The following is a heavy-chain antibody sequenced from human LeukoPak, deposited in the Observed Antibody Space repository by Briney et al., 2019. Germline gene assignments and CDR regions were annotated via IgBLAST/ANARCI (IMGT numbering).Heavy chain of an antibody. CDR3: AKGQWELLLDY. CDR1: GFTFSSYA. CDR2: ISGSGGST. Sequence: QPGGSLRLSCAASGFTFSSYAMSWVRQAPGKGLEWVSAISGSGGSTYXADSMXGRFTISRDNSKNTLYLQMNSLRAEDTAVYYCAKGQWELLLDYWGQGTLVTVSS. V-gene: IGHV3-23*01. J-gene: IGHJ4*02. D-gene: IGHD1-26*01.